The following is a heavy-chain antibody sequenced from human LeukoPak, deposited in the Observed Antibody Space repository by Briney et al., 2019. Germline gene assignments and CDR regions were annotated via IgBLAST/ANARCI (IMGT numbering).Heavy chain of an antibody. Sequence: SETLSLTCAVYGVSFSGYYWSWIRPPPGKGLEWIGEINHSGSTNYNPSLKSRVTISVDTSKNQFSLKLSSVTAADTAVYYCAGEMDIVVVPAAMFHDAFDIWGQGTMVTVSS. V-gene: IGHV4-34*01. J-gene: IGHJ3*02. CDR3: AGEMDIVVVPAAMFHDAFDI. CDR1: GVSFSGYY. D-gene: IGHD2-2*03. CDR2: INHSGST.